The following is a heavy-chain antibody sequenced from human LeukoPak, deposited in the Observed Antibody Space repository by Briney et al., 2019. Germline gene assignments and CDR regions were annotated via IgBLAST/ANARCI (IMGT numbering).Heavy chain of an antibody. V-gene: IGHV3-73*01. Sequence: EGSLKLSCAASGFTFSGSAMHWVRQASGKGLEWVGRIRSKANSYATAYAASVKGRFTISRDDSKNTAYLQMNSLKTEDTAVYYCTSLGGSGWPSGMDVWGQGTTVTVSS. CDR2: IRSKANSYAT. D-gene: IGHD6-19*01. CDR1: GFTFSGSA. J-gene: IGHJ6*02. CDR3: TSLGGSGWPSGMDV.